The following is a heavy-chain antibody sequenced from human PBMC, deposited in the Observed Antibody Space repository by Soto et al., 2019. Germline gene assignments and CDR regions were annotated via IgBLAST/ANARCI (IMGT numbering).Heavy chain of an antibody. CDR1: GFTFSSYG. CDR3: AEDLAYCGGDCYTFDY. Sequence: GGSLRLSCAASGFTFSSYGMHWVRQAPGKGLEKVAVISYDGSNKYYADSVKGRFTISRDNSKNTLYLQMNSLRAEDTAVYYCAEDLAYCGGDCYTFDYWGQGTLVTVS. J-gene: IGHJ4*02. CDR2: ISYDGSNK. D-gene: IGHD2-21*02. V-gene: IGHV3-30*18.